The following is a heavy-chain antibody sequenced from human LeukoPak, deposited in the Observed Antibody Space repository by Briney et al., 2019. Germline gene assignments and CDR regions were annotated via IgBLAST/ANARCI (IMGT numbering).Heavy chain of an antibody. CDR3: AREIFLLEWPPYYMDV. V-gene: IGHV3-33*01. D-gene: IGHD3-3*01. CDR2: IWYDGSNK. J-gene: IGHJ6*03. Sequence: PGGSLRLSCAASGSTLSSYGMHWVRQAPGKGLEWVAVIWYDGSNKYYADSVKGRFTISRDNAKNSLYLQMNSLRAEDTAVYYCAREIFLLEWPPYYMDVWGKGTTVTVSS. CDR1: GSTLSSYG.